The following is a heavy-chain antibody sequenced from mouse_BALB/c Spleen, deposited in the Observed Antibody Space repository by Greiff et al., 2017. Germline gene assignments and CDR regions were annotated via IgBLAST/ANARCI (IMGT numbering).Heavy chain of an antibody. J-gene: IGHJ4*01. V-gene: IGHV1-4*02. CDR3: AKKLRLRDYAMDY. CDR2: INPSSGYT. D-gene: IGHD1-2*01. Sequence: VKLQESAAELARPGASVKMSCKASGYTFTSYTMHWVKQRPGQGLEWIGYINPSSGYTEYNQKFKDKTTLTADKSSSTAYMQLSSLTSEDSAVYYCAKKLRLRDYAMDYWGQGTSVTVSS. CDR1: GYTFTSYT.